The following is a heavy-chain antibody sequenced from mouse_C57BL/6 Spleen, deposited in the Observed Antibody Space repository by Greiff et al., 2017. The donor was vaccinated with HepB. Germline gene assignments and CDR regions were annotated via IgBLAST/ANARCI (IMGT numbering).Heavy chain of an antibody. CDR2: IDPETGGT. Sequence: VQLVESGAELVRPGASVTLSCKASGYTFTDYEMHWVKQTPVHGLEWIGAIDPETGGTAYNQKFKGKAILTADKSSSTAYMALRSLTSEDSAVYYCSFITTVVDYAMDYWGQGTSVTVSS. CDR1: GYTFTDYE. D-gene: IGHD1-1*01. V-gene: IGHV1-15*01. CDR3: SFITTVVDYAMDY. J-gene: IGHJ4*01.